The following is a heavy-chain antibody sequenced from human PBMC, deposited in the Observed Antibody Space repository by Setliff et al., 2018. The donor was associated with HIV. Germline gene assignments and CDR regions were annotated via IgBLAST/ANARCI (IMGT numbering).Heavy chain of an antibody. CDR3: ARLNSNAFDI. J-gene: IGHJ3*02. CDR2: IYYTGNT. CDR1: GDFISSYY. Sequence: SETLSLTCTISGDFISSYYWSWIRQAPGKGLELIGYIYYTGNTNYKPSFKSRVTMSVDASENQFSLRLSSVTAADTAVYYCARLNSNAFDIWGQGILVTVSS. V-gene: IGHV4-59*08.